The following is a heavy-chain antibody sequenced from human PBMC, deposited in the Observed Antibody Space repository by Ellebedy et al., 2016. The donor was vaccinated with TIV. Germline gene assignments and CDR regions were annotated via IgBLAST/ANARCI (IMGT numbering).Heavy chain of an antibody. Sequence: MPSETLSLTCTVSGGSITSSSHYRGWIRQPPGKGLEWIGSVFYSGSTYYNPSLKSRITISVDTSKNRFSLGLTSVTAADTAVYYCARRQGTSGWRDYFDFWGPGTLLTVSS. V-gene: IGHV4-39*01. CDR1: GGSITSSSHY. CDR2: VFYSGST. CDR3: ARRQGTSGWRDYFDF. D-gene: IGHD6-19*01. J-gene: IGHJ4*02.